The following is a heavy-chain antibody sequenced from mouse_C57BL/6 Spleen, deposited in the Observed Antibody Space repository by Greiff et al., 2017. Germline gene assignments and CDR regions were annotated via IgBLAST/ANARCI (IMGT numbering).Heavy chain of an antibody. CDR3: ARDLTVVDWYFDV. CDR2: INYDGSST. J-gene: IGHJ1*03. V-gene: IGHV5-16*01. D-gene: IGHD1-1*01. CDR1: GFTFSDYY. Sequence: EVQLVESEGGLVQPGSSMKLSCTASGFTFSDYYMAWVRQVPEKGLEWVANINYDGSSTYYLDSLKSRFIISRDNAKNILYLQMSSLKSEDTATYYCARDLTVVDWYFDVWGTGTTVTVSS.